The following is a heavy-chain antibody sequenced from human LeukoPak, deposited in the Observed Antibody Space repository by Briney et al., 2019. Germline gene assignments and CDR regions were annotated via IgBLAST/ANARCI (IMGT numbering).Heavy chain of an antibody. CDR2: IYSGGST. V-gene: IGHV3-66*01. CDR3: ARVNGGSGWPFDY. Sequence: GGSLRLSCAASGFTVSSNHMSWVRQAPGKGLEWVSVIYSGGSTYYADSVKGRFTISRDNSKNTLYLQMNSLRAEDTAVCYCARVNGGSGWPFDYWGQGTLVTVSS. CDR1: GFTVSSNH. D-gene: IGHD6-19*01. J-gene: IGHJ4*02.